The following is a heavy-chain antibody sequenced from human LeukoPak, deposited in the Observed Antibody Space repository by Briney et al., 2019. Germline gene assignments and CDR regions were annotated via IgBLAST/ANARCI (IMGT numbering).Heavy chain of an antibody. J-gene: IGHJ4*02. Sequence: GGSLRLSCAASGFSVSSNYMSWVRQAPGKGLKWVSVIYSGGSTYYADSVKGRFTISRDNSKNTLSLQMNSLRAEDTAVYYCAREGLGAAAGTFDYWGQGTLVTVSS. CDR1: GFSVSSNY. D-gene: IGHD6-13*01. CDR2: IYSGGST. V-gene: IGHV3-66*01. CDR3: AREGLGAAAGTFDY.